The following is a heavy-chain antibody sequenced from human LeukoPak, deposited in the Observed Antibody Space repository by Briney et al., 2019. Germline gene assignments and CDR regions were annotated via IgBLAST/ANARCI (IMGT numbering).Heavy chain of an antibody. Sequence: GGSLTLSCAASGFTFSSYSMKWVRQAPGKGREWVSSISSSSNYINYADSVKGRFTISRDNAKNSLYLQMNSLRADDTAVYYCATSGSSTPYWGQGTLVTVSS. CDR2: ISSSSNYI. J-gene: IGHJ4*02. D-gene: IGHD1-26*01. CDR1: GFTFSSYS. V-gene: IGHV3-21*01. CDR3: ATSGSSTPY.